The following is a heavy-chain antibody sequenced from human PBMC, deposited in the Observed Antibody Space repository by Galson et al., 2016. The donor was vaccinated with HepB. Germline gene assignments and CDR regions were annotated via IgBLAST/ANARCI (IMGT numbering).Heavy chain of an antibody. CDR1: GGAISSSNYY. V-gene: IGHV4-39*01. D-gene: IGHD5-12*01. CDR2: IYHSGST. J-gene: IGHJ4*02. CDR3: MRHPAGYDANFDY. Sequence: SETLSLTCTVSGGAISSSNYYWDWIRQPPGKGLEWIGSIYHSGSTYYNPSLKSRVTMSVDTSKNQFSLKLSFVTAADTAIYYCMRHPAGYDANFDYWGQGALVTVSS.